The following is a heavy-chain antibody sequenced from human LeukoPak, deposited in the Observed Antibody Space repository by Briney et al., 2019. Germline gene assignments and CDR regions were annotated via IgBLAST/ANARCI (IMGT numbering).Heavy chain of an antibody. CDR3: ARAGSWKLNFDY. Sequence: SETLSLTCTVSGDSVRTSNYYWSWIRQPPGEGLEWIGYIHYSGNTNYNPSLKTRVTISVDTSKNQFSLKLSSVTAADTAVYYCARAGSWKLNFDYWGQGTLVTVSS. J-gene: IGHJ4*02. CDR2: IHYSGNT. CDR1: GDSVRTSNYY. V-gene: IGHV4-61*01. D-gene: IGHD6-13*01.